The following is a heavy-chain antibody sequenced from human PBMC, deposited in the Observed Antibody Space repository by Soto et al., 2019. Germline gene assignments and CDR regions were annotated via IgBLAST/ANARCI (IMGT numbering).Heavy chain of an antibody. V-gene: IGHV3-23*01. D-gene: IGHD3-3*01. J-gene: IGHJ5*02. CDR1: GSTFISYA. CDR2: ISGSGDAT. CDR3: VRVECYDFPNWFDP. Sequence: HPGGSLRLSCAASGSTFISYAMSWVRQAPGKGLEWVSVISGSGDATYYAESVKGRFTISRDNSKNTLYLQLNSLRVEDTAVYYCVRVECYDFPNWFDPWGQGTLVTVSS.